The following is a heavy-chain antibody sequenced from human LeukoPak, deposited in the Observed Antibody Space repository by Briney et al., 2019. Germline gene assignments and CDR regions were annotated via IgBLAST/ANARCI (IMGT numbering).Heavy chain of an antibody. V-gene: IGHV3-11*01. J-gene: IGHJ4*02. Sequence: GGSLRLSCAASGFTFSDYYMSWIRQAPGKGLEWVSYISSSGSTIYYADSVKGRFTISRDNAKNSLYLQMNSLRAEDTAVYYCARDRPYSSWYRFMFDYWGQGTLVTVSS. CDR1: GFTFSDYY. CDR3: ARDRPYSSWYRFMFDY. D-gene: IGHD6-13*01. CDR2: ISSSGSTI.